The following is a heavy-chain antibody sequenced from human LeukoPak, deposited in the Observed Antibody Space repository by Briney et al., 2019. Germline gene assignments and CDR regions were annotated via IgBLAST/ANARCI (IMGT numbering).Heavy chain of an antibody. CDR2: MYHSGST. CDR1: GGSISSHY. Sequence: SETLSLTCTVSGGSISSHYWSWIRQPPGKGLEWIGYMYHSGSTNYNPSLKRRVTISVDTSKKQFSLKLSSVTAADTAVYYCARADSSGTKGYAFDIWGQGTMVTVSS. J-gene: IGHJ3*02. V-gene: IGHV4-59*11. D-gene: IGHD3-22*01. CDR3: ARADSSGTKGYAFDI.